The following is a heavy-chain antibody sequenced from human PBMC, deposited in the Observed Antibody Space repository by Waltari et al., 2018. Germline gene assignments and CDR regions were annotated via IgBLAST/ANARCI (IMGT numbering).Heavy chain of an antibody. CDR3: ARAAAAGLIFDY. J-gene: IGHJ4*02. CDR2: INHSGST. V-gene: IGHV4-34*01. Sequence: QVQLQQWGAGLLKPSETLSLTCAVYGGSFSGYYWSWIRQPPGKGLEWIGEINHSGSTNYNPSLKSRVTISVDTSKNQFSLKLSSVTAADTAVYYSARAAAAGLIFDYWGQGTLVTVSS. D-gene: IGHD6-13*01. CDR1: GGSFSGYY.